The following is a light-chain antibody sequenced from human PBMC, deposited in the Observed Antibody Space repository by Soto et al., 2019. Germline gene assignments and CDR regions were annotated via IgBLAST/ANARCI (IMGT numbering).Light chain of an antibody. CDR2: WAS. CDR3: QQYESTPPT. J-gene: IGKJ2*01. Sequence: DIVMTQSPDSLAVSLGERATIKFKSSQSVLYSSNNKNYLAWYQQRPGQPPKLLIYWASTRESGVPDRFSGSGSGTDFTLPITSLQAEDVAVYYCQQYESTPPTLGQGTKLEIK. V-gene: IGKV4-1*01. CDR1: QSVLYSSNNKNY.